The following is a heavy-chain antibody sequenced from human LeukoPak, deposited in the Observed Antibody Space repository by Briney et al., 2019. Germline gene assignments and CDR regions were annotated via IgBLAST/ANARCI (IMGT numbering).Heavy chain of an antibody. V-gene: IGHV3-21*01. D-gene: IGHD1-26*01. CDR3: ARVSRGKWELLGAHDY. J-gene: IGHJ4*02. CDR1: GFTFSSYS. CDR2: ISTSSSYI. Sequence: GGSLRLSCAAPGFTFSSYSMNWVRQAPGKGLEWVSSISTSSSYIYYEDSVKGRFTISRDNAKKSLYLQMNSLRAEDTAVYYCARVSRGKWELLGAHDYWGQGTLVTVSS.